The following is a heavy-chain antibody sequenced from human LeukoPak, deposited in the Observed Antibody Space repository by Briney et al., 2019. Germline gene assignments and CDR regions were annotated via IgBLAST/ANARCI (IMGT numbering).Heavy chain of an antibody. CDR1: SYTFTSYG. CDR2: ISAYNGNT. J-gene: IGHJ6*03. V-gene: IGHV1-18*01. Sequence: ASVKVSCKASSYTFTSYGISWVRQAPGQGLGWMGWISAYNGNTNYAQKLQGRVTMTTDTSTSTAYMELRSLRSDDTAEYYCARADYDFWRGYYYYYYYMDVWGKGTTVTVSS. CDR3: ARADYDFWRGYYYYYYYMDV. D-gene: IGHD3-3*01.